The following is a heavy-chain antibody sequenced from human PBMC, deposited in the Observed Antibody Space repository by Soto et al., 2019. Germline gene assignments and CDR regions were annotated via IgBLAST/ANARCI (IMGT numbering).Heavy chain of an antibody. D-gene: IGHD1-1*01. Sequence: NPSETLSLTCTVSGASISGFYWSWIRKSAGKGLEWIGRIYATGTTDYNPSLKSRVMMSVDTSKKQFSLKLRSVTAADTAVYYCVRDGTKTLRDWFDPWGQGMSVTVSS. J-gene: IGHJ5*02. CDR1: GASISGFY. V-gene: IGHV4-4*07. CDR2: IYATGTT. CDR3: VRDGTKTLRDWFDP.